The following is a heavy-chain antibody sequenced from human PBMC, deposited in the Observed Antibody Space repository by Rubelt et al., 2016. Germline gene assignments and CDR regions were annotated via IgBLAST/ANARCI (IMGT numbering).Heavy chain of an antibody. CDR3: ARENTAAGPYYYYYGMDV. D-gene: IGHD6-13*01. J-gene: IGHJ6*02. Sequence: RQAPGKGLEWVSYISSSSSTIYYADSVKGRFTISRDNAKNSLYLQMNSLRAEDTAVYYCARENTAAGPYYYYYGMDVWGQGTTVTVSS. CDR2: ISSSSSTI. V-gene: IGHV3-48*04.